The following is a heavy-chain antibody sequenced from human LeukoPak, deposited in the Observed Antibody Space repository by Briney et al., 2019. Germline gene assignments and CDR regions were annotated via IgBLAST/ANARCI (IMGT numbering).Heavy chain of an antibody. CDR1: GYTFTSYG. Sequence: ASVRVSCKASGYTFTSYGISWVRQAPGQGLEWMGGFDPEDGETIYAQKFQGRVTMTEDTSTDTAYMELSSLRSEDTAVYYCATTGIANNWFDPWGQGTLVTVSS. CDR2: FDPEDGET. D-gene: IGHD6-13*01. J-gene: IGHJ5*02. CDR3: ATTGIANNWFDP. V-gene: IGHV1-24*01.